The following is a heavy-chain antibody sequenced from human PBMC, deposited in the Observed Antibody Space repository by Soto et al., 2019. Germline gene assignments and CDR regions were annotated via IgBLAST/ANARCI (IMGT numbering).Heavy chain of an antibody. V-gene: IGHV4-39*01. CDR2: MYHGGTT. CDR3: ARRGVRAAATIWSDP. CDR1: GGSISSGSYY. Sequence: PSETLSLTCSFSGGSISSGSYYWGWIRQTRVMGLEWIASMYHGGTTYSNPSLKSRVTISVDTSKNQFSLRLTSVTAADAAVYYCARRGVRAAATIWSDPWGQGTLVTVSS. J-gene: IGHJ5*02. D-gene: IGHD6-13*01.